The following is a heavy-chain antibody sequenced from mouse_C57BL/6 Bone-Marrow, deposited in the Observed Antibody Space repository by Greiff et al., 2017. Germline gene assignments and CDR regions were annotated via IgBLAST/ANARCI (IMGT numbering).Heavy chain of an antibody. CDR3: ASGDYGAMDY. D-gene: IGHD3-1*01. J-gene: IGHJ4*01. CDR1: GYTFTDYY. CDR2: IYPGSGNT. V-gene: IGHV1-76*01. Sequence: VKLMESGAELVRPGASVKLSCKASGYTFTDYYINWVKQRPGQGLEWIARIYPGSGNTYYNEKFKGKATLTADKSSSTAYMQLSSLTSEDSAVYYCASGDYGAMDYWGQGTSVTVSS.